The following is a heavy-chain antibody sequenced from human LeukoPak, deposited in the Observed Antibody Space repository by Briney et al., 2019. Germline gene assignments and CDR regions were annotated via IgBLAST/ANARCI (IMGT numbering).Heavy chain of an antibody. D-gene: IGHD3-16*02. V-gene: IGHV3-23*01. CDR2: ISDSGRSS. J-gene: IGHJ4*02. Sequence: PGGSLRLSCVASGFTFSDYAMSWVRQAPGKGLEWVSGISDSGRSSYYTDSVKGRCTISIDNSKNTVSLQINNLRTEDTAVYFCARHDSFIPFWGQGTLVTVTS. CDR3: ARHDSFIPF. CDR1: GFTFSDYA.